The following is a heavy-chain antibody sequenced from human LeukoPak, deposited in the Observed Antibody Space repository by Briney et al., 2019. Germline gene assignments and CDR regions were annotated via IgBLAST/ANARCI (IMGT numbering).Heavy chain of an antibody. V-gene: IGHV1-18*01. CDR2: ISSYNGNT. Sequence: ASVKVSCKACDYTFTSYGISWVRQVPGQGLEWMGGISSYNGNTNYAQKLQGRVTMTTDTSTSTAYMELRSLRSDDTAVYYCARAGQYYYDSSGYYPDYWGQGTLVTVSS. J-gene: IGHJ4*02. D-gene: IGHD3-22*01. CDR1: DYTFTSYG. CDR3: ARAGQYYYDSSGYYPDY.